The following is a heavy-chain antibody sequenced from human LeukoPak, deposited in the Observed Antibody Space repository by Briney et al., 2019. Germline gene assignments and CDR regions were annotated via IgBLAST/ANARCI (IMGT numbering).Heavy chain of an antibody. D-gene: IGHD3-3*01. CDR2: ISGDGGST. CDR1: GFTFSSYA. Sequence: PGGSLRLSCAASGFTFSSYAMSWVRQAPGKGLEWVSLISGDGGSTYYADSVKGRLTISRDNSKNSLYLQMNSLRTEDTALYYCAKDIVKGDFWSGSFDYWGQGTLVTVSS. CDR3: AKDIVKGDFWSGSFDY. J-gene: IGHJ4*02. V-gene: IGHV3-43*02.